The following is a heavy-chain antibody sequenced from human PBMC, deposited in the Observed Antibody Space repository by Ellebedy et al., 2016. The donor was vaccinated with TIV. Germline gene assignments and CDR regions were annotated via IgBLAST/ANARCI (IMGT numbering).Heavy chain of an antibody. Sequence: GESLKISCAASGFVFSSYTMWWVRQTPGKGLEWVAVTSFDGKNTHYADPVKGRFTISRDNSKNTLYLHMHSLSDEGTAVYYCARDPYSSGWSAIGYFDLWGQGALVTVSS. CDR1: GFVFSSYT. J-gene: IGHJ4*02. CDR3: ARDPYSSGWSAIGYFDL. CDR2: TSFDGKNT. D-gene: IGHD6-19*01. V-gene: IGHV3-30*04.